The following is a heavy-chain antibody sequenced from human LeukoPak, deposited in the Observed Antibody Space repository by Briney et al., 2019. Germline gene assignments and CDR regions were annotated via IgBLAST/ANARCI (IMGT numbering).Heavy chain of an antibody. J-gene: IGHJ4*02. CDR1: RYHFSSYW. CDR3: ARRFYDYDNTFFDY. CDR2: IDPADSYT. Sequence: GGSPGISFNGSRYHFSSYWITWVRPRPGKGPGWMGTIDPADSYTNYNRSFEGPVTLSADKSISTAYLQWSSLTASDTAMYYCARRFYDYDNTFFDYWGQGALVTVSS. V-gene: IGHV5-10-1*01. D-gene: IGHD3-22*01.